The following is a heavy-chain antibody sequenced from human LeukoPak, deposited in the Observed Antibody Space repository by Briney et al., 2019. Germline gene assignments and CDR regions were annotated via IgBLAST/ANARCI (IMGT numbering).Heavy chain of an antibody. V-gene: IGHV1-69*05. J-gene: IGHJ6*03. CDR1: GGTFSSYA. CDR2: IIPIFGTA. D-gene: IGHD3-10*01. Sequence: ASVKVSCKASGGTFSSYAISWVRQAPGQGLEWIGGIIPIFGTANYAQKFQGRVTITTDESTSTAYMELSSLRSEDTAVYYCARGDTMVRGVINYYYYYMDVWGKGTTVTVSS. CDR3: ARGDTMVRGVINYYYYYMDV.